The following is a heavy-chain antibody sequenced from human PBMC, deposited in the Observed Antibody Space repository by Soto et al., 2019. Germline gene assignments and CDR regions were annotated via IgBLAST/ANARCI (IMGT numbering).Heavy chain of an antibody. CDR1: GFTFSSYS. Sequence: PGGSLRLSCAASGFTFSSYSMNWVRQAPGKGLERVSYISSSSSTIYYADSVKGRFTISRDNAKNSLYLQMNSLRAEDTAVYYCARENESLDYWAQGTLVTVSS. CDR2: ISSSSSTI. CDR3: ARENESLDY. V-gene: IGHV3-48*01. D-gene: IGHD1-1*01. J-gene: IGHJ4*02.